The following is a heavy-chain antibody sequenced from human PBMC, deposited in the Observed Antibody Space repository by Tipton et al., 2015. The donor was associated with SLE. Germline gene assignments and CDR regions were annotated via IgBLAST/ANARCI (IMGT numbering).Heavy chain of an antibody. Sequence: TLSLTCAVYTGSFSGYYWTWIRQPPGKGLEWIGEIYHSGSTNYNPSLKSRVTISVDKSKNQFSLRLTSVTAADTAVYYCALSHAPYYYDNSGFHGMDVWGQGTTVTVSS. V-gene: IGHV4-34*07. D-gene: IGHD3-22*01. CDR2: IYHSGST. CDR1: TGSFSGYY. CDR3: ALSHAPYYYDNSGFHGMDV. J-gene: IGHJ6*02.